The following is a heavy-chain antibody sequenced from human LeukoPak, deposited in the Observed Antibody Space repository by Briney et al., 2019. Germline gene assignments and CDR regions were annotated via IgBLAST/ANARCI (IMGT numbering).Heavy chain of an antibody. V-gene: IGHV3-33*01. CDR2: IWYDGSNK. J-gene: IGHJ4*02. D-gene: IGHD3-22*01. CDR3: ARGSYYYDSSGSLDY. Sequence: GALRLSLAGAGFTFSSYGMHWVRPAPGKGLGWVGVIWYDGSNKYCADSVKGRFTISRDNSKNTLYLQMNSLRAEDTAVYYCARGSYYYDSSGSLDYWGQGTLVTVSS. CDR1: GFTFSSYG.